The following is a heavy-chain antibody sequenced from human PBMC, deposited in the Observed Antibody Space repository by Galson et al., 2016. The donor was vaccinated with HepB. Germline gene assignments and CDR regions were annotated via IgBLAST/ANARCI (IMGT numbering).Heavy chain of an antibody. V-gene: IGHV3-7*01. D-gene: IGHD4-23*01. CDR1: GFILTNYW. Sequence: SLRLSCAVSGFILTNYWMTWVRQAPGKGLEWVAIIKEDGSEKYYVGSVEGRFTISRENPKNSVYLQMTSLRAEDTALYYCARVFGADYGGIWYSDLWGRGTLVTVSS. CDR3: ARVFGADYGGIWYSDL. J-gene: IGHJ2*01. CDR2: IKEDGSEK.